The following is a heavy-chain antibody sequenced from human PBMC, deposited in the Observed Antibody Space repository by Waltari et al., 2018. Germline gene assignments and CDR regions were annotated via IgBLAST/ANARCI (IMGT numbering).Heavy chain of an antibody. V-gene: IGHV4-4*07. D-gene: IGHD6-13*01. J-gene: IGHJ4*02. CDR3: ARIGTAAGDPYFDY. Sequence: QVQLQESGPGLVKPSETLSLTCTVSGGSISIYHWSWIRQPAGKGLEWIGRIYTSGSTNYNPSLKSRVTMSVDTSKNQFSLKLSSVTAADTAVYYCARIGTAAGDPYFDYWGQGTLVTVSS. CDR2: IYTSGST. CDR1: GGSISIYH.